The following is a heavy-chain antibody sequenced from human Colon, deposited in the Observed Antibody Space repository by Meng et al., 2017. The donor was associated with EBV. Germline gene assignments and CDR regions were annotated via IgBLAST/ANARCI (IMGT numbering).Heavy chain of an antibody. Sequence: QVELQESGPGLGNPSGTLCLTCAVSGGSISSSHWWTWVRQPPGKGLEWIGEVYHTGSTKYNPSLKSRLTISVDKSKNQFSLNLTSVTAADTAVYYCARVWQSLTAFFDSWGQGTQVTVSS. CDR3: ARVWQSLTAFFDS. CDR1: GGSISSSHW. CDR2: VYHTGST. J-gene: IGHJ4*02. D-gene: IGHD2-21*01. V-gene: IGHV4-4*02.